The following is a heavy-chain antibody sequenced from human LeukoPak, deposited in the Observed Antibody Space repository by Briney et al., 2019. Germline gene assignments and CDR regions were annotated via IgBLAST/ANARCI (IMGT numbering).Heavy chain of an antibody. J-gene: IGHJ4*02. CDR3: ARDHRLVRSPSRNLGDY. CDR1: GYTFTSYY. Sequence: GASVKVSCKASGYTFTSYYMHWVRQAPGQGLEWMGIINPSGGSTSYAQKFQGRVTMTRDTSTSTVYMELSSLRSEDTAVYYCARDHRLVRSPSRNLGDYWGQGTLVTVSS. D-gene: IGHD6-19*01. CDR2: INPSGGST. V-gene: IGHV1-46*01.